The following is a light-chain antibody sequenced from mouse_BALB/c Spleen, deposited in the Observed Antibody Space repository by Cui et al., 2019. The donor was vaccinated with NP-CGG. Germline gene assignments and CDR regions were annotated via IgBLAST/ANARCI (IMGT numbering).Light chain of an antibody. CDR2: GTN. CDR3: ALWYTNHWV. Sequence: QAVVTQESASTTSPGQTVTFTCRSSTGAVTTRNYANGVQEKPDHLFTGLIGGTNNRAPVVPARFSGSLIGDKAALTITGAQTEDEAIYFCALWYTNHWVFGGGTKLTVL. CDR1: TGAVTTRNY. V-gene: IGLV1*01. J-gene: IGLJ1*01.